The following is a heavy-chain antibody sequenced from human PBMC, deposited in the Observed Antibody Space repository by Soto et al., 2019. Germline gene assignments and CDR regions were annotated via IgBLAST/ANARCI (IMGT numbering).Heavy chain of an antibody. D-gene: IGHD5-12*01. Sequence: QLVESGGGVVQPGRSLRLSCAASGFTFSLYGMHWFRQAPGKGLEWVAVTSYDGSKKYYADSLKGRFTISRDNSKNTLYLQMNSLRAEDTAVYYCAKDSGYSGYDVYDYYYGMDVWGQGTTVTVSS. CDR2: TSYDGSKK. CDR3: AKDSGYSGYDVYDYYYGMDV. CDR1: GFTFSLYG. J-gene: IGHJ6*02. V-gene: IGHV3-30*18.